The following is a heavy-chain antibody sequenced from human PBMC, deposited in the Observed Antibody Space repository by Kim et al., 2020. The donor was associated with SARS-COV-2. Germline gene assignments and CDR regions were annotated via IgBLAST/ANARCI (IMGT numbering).Heavy chain of an antibody. V-gene: IGHV1-69*02. D-gene: IGHD3-10*01. Sequence: SVKVSCKASGGTFSSYTISWVRQAPGQGLEWMGRIIPILGIANYAQKFQGRVTITADKSTSTAYMELSSLRSEDTAVYYCALSITHGYFDYWGQGTLVTVSS. CDR3: ALSITHGYFDY. CDR1: GGTFSSYT. J-gene: IGHJ4*02. CDR2: IIPILGIA.